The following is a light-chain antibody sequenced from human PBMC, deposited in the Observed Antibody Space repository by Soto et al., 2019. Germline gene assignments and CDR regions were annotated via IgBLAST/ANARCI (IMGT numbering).Light chain of an antibody. CDR3: QYTRT. Sequence: TQSPSTLSASVGDRVTITCRASQNINNWVAWYQQKPGKAPKFLIYDASTLQRGVSSRFSGSGFGTEFSLTINSLQPDDSGSYYCQYTRTFGQGTKVDIK. CDR1: QNINNW. V-gene: IGKV1-5*01. J-gene: IGKJ1*01. CDR2: DAS.